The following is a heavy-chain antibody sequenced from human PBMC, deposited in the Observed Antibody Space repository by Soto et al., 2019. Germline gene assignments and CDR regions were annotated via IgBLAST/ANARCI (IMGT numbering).Heavy chain of an antibody. Sequence: EVQLVESGGGLVKPGGSLRLSCAASGFTFSSYSMNWVRQAPGKGLEWVSSISSSSSYIYYADSVKGRFTISRDNAKNSLYLQMNSLRAEDTAVYYCATLSTGSGIDYWGQGTLVTVSS. V-gene: IGHV3-21*01. CDR2: ISSSSSYI. CDR1: GFTFSSYS. J-gene: IGHJ4*02. CDR3: ATLSTGSGIDY. D-gene: IGHD3-10*01.